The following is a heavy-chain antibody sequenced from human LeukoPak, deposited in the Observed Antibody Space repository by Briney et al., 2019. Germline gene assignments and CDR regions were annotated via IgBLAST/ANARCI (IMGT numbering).Heavy chain of an antibody. J-gene: IGHJ4*02. CDR1: GGSISSSSYY. V-gene: IGHV4-39*07. Sequence: TSETLSLTCTVSGGSISSSSYYWGWIRQPPWKGLEWIGSIYYSGSIYYNPSLKSRVTISVDTSKNQFSLKLSSVTAADTAVYYCARDRSYYDSSGPDYWGQGTLVTVSS. CDR2: IYYSGSI. D-gene: IGHD3-22*01. CDR3: ARDRSYYDSSGPDY.